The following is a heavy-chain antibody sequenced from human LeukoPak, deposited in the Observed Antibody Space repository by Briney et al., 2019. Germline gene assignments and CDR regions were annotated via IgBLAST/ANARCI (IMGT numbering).Heavy chain of an antibody. V-gene: IGHV5-51*01. CDR1: GYSFTSYW. J-gene: IGHJ4*02. CDR3: ARVYDSSGYFSFHY. Sequence: GESLKISCKGSGYSFTSYWIGWVRQMPGKGLEWMGIIYPGDSDTRYSPSFQSQVTISADKSISTAHLQWSGLKASDTAMYYCARVYDSSGYFSFHYWGQGTLVIVSS. CDR2: IYPGDSDT. D-gene: IGHD3-22*01.